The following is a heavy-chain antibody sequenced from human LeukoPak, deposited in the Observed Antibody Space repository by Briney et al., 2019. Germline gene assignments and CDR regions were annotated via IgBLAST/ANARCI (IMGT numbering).Heavy chain of an antibody. V-gene: IGHV3-48*03. Sequence: GGSLRLSCAASGFTFSNYALNWVRQAPGKGLEWVSYISSGGTTIYYADSVKGRFTFSRDNAKNSLYLQMNSLRAEDTAVYYCTRARRFCSGTTCNNDVFDIWGQGTMVTVSS. J-gene: IGHJ3*02. CDR3: TRARRFCSGTTCNNDVFDI. D-gene: IGHD2-2*02. CDR2: ISSGGTTI. CDR1: GFTFSNYA.